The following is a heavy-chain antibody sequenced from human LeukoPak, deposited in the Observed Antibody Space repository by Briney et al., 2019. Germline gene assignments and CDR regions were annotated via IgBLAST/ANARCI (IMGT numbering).Heavy chain of an antibody. Sequence: GGSLRLSCAASGFIFSTYWMTWVRQGPGKGLEWVANIKQDGSEKYYVDSVKGRFTISRDNAKNSLYLLMNSLRADDTAVYYCARSSDYEAFDIWGQGTMVTVSS. V-gene: IGHV3-7*05. D-gene: IGHD4-11*01. CDR3: ARSSDYEAFDI. CDR2: IKQDGSEK. J-gene: IGHJ3*02. CDR1: GFIFSTYW.